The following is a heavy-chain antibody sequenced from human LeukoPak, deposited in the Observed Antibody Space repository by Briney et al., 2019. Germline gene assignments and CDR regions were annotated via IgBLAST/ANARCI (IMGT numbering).Heavy chain of an antibody. J-gene: IGHJ4*02. Sequence: ASVKVSCKASGYTFTGYYMHWVRQAPGQGLEWMGRINPNSGGTNYAQKFQGRVTMTRDTSISTAYMELSRLRSDDTAVYYCASGSAVGATKAGEIEDYWGQGTLVTVSS. D-gene: IGHD1-26*01. CDR2: INPNSGGT. V-gene: IGHV1-2*06. CDR3: ASGSAVGATKAGEIEDY. CDR1: GYTFTGYY.